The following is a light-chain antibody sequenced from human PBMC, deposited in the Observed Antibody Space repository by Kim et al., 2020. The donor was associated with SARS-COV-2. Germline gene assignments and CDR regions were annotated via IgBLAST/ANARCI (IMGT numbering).Light chain of an antibody. CDR1: SNDVGGYNY. CDR2: DVS. V-gene: IGLV2-11*03. CDR3: CSYAGSYTV. Sequence: PGQSVPIPCTGTSNDVGGYNYVSWYQQHPGKAPKLMIYDVSNRPSGVPDRFSGSKSGNTASLTISGLQPEDEADYYCCSYAGSYTVFGGGTQLTVL. J-gene: IGLJ2*01.